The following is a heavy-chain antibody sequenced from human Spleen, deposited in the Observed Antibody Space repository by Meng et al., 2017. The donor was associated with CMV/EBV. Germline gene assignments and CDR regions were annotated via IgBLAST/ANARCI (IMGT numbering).Heavy chain of an antibody. CDR3: ARGGREVPTF. CDR1: GFTFSSFW. V-gene: IGHV3-74*01. CDR2: IDADGGKT. D-gene: IGHD3-16*01. Sequence: LSCTVSGFTFSSFWMHWVRHAPGKGLVWVSRIDADGGKTNYADSVKGRFTIFRDNDKNTLYLQMSSLRAEDTAVYYCARGGREVPTFWGQGTLVTVSS. J-gene: IGHJ4*02.